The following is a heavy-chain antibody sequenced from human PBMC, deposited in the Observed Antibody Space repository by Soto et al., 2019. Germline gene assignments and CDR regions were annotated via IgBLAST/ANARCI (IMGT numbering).Heavy chain of an antibody. CDR1: GGSINGYY. D-gene: IGHD5-18*01. CDR3: ARASGYSYGYDDFFDN. V-gene: IGHV4-59*01. CDR2: FHFSGST. J-gene: IGHJ4*01. Sequence: LSLTCTVSGGSINGYYWTWLRQSPTNGLEWIGYFHFSGSTKYNPSLESRLTISADTSKNQISLTLSSVTAADTAVYYCARASGYSYGYDDFFDNWGQGTLVTVSS.